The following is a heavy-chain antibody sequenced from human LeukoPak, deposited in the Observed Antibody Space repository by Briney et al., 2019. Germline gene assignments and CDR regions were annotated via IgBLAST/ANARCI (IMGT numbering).Heavy chain of an antibody. CDR2: IYYSGST. D-gene: IGHD2-2*01. V-gene: IGHV4-59*01. CDR3: ARSQGYCSSTSCHYYFDY. Sequence: PSETLSLTCTVSGGSISSYYWSWIRQPPGKGLGWIGYIYYSGSTNYNPSLKSRVTISVDTSKNQFSLKLSSVTAADTAVYYCARSQGYCSSTSCHYYFDYWGQGTLVTVSS. J-gene: IGHJ4*02. CDR1: GGSISSYY.